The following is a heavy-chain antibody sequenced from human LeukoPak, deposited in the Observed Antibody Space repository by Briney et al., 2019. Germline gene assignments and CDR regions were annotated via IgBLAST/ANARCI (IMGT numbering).Heavy chain of an antibody. J-gene: IGHJ6*03. V-gene: IGHV3-23*01. CDR1: GFTFSNYG. CDR3: ARAGRSSGYEYYYYYMDV. Sequence: GGSLRLSCAASGFTFSNYGMSWVRQAPGKGLEWVSAISGSGGSTYYADSVKGRFTISRDNAKNTLYLQMISLRAEDTAVYYCARAGRSSGYEYYYYYMDVWGKGTTVTVSS. D-gene: IGHD3-22*01. CDR2: ISGSGGST.